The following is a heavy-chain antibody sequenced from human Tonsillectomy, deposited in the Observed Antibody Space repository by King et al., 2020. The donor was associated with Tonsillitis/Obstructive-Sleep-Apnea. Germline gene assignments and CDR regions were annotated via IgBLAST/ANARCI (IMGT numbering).Heavy chain of an antibody. D-gene: IGHD2-2*01. V-gene: IGHV3-30*04. CDR2: ISYDGSNK. CDR3: ARGGYCGSNSCPEGYYYYYMDV. J-gene: IGHJ6*03. CDR1: GFTFSSYA. Sequence: QVQLVESGGGVVQPGRSLRLSCAASGFTFSSYAMHWVRQAPGKGLEWVAVISYDGSNKYYADSVKGRFTISRDNSKNTLYLQMNSLRAEDTAVYYCARGGYCGSNSCPEGYYYYYMDVWGKGTTVTVSS.